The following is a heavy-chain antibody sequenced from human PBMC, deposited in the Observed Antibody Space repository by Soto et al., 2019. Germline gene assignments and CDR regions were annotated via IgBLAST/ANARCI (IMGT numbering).Heavy chain of an antibody. CDR1: GYTFTDYY. D-gene: IGHD1-26*01. CDR2: ITPNSGGI. CDR3: ARVGLLVGAWYFFDY. Sequence: QVQLVQSGAEVKKPGASVKVSCKASGYTFTDYYLHWVRQAPGQGLEWMGWITPNSGGINYAQKFQGRVTTTGAXSXRTVYMLLSRLRSDDTAVYYCARVGLLVGAWYFFDYWGQGTLVTVSS. J-gene: IGHJ4*02. V-gene: IGHV1-2*02.